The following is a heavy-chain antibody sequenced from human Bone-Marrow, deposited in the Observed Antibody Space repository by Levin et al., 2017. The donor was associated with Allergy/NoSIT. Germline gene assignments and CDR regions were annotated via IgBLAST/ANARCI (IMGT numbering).Heavy chain of an antibody. Sequence: SGPTLVKPSQTLALTCSFSGFSLTTSGVGLAWIRQPPGKALEWLALIHWDDDKHYNPALRSRLTLTKDPSQDQVVLTMTNLDPVDTTRYFCANRFVASRPFDFWGQGMLVTVSS. D-gene: IGHD5-12*01. CDR2: IHWDDDK. V-gene: IGHV2-5*02. J-gene: IGHJ4*02. CDR1: GFSLTTSGVG. CDR3: ANRFVASRPFDF.